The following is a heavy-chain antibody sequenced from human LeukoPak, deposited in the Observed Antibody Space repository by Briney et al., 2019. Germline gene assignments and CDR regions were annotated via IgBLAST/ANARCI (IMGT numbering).Heavy chain of an antibody. D-gene: IGHD2-2*01. Sequence: SETLSLTCTVSGGSISSSSYYWGWIRQPPGKGLEWIGSIYYSGSTYYNPSLKSRVTISVDTSKNQFSLKLSSVTAADTAVYYCARGTIIVVPAANNYYYYMDVWGKGTTVTVSS. V-gene: IGHV4-39*07. J-gene: IGHJ6*03. CDR1: GGSISSSSYY. CDR3: ARGTIIVVPAANNYYYYMDV. CDR2: IYYSGST.